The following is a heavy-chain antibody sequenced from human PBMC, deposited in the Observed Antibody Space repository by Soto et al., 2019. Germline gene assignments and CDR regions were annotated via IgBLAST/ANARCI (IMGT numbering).Heavy chain of an antibody. Sequence: GGSLRLSCVVSGLTFSDYGFHWVRQAPGKGLDWVAAISYDGSFVYYADSVRGRFTISRDNSRNTLDLQMNSLRAEDTAVYYCARAPSGALTTDWYYFDYWGQGTLVTVSS. D-gene: IGHD2-15*01. V-gene: IGHV3-30*03. CDR1: GLTFSDYG. CDR2: ISYDGSFV. J-gene: IGHJ4*02. CDR3: ARAPSGALTTDWYYFDY.